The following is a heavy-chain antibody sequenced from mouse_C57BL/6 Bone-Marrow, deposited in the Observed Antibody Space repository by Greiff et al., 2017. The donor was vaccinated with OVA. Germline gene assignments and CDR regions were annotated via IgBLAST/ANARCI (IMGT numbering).Heavy chain of an antibody. V-gene: IGHV3-6*01. CDR2: ISYDGSN. Sequence: EVHLVESGPGLVKPSQSLSLTCSVTGYSITSGYYWNWIRQFPGNKLEWMGYISYDGSNNYNPSLKNRISITRDTSKNQFFLKLNSVTTEDTATYYCARAVSFYAMDYWGQGTSVTVSS. J-gene: IGHJ4*01. CDR3: ARAVSFYAMDY. CDR1: GYSITSGYY.